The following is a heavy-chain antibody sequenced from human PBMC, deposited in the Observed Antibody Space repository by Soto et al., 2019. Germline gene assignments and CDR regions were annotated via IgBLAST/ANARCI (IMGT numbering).Heavy chain of an antibody. Sequence: QLHLQESGPGLVKPSETLSLTCTVSGGSITTSSYYWGWIRQSPGKGLEWIGNIFYSVRTYYNPSLESRVTISVDPSKNQFSLKLTSVTAADTAVYYCARHRAVAGLNDAFDIWGQGTMVTVSS. J-gene: IGHJ3*02. CDR3: ARHRAVAGLNDAFDI. CDR1: GGSITTSSYY. CDR2: IFYSVRT. V-gene: IGHV4-39*01. D-gene: IGHD6-19*01.